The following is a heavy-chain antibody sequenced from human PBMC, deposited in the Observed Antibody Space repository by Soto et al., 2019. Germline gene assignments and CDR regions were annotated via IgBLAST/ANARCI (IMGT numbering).Heavy chain of an antibody. Sequence: QVQLVESGGGVVQPGRSLRLSCAASGFTYSTYTIHWVRQAPGKGLEWVAVISYDGNNKFYADSVKGRFTISRDSTQQTLYLQMNSLIPDDTAMYYCAIAGGSSTEYTWTYGTYFDYWSQGALITVSS. J-gene: IGHJ4*02. D-gene: IGHD1-20*01. CDR2: ISYDGNNK. CDR3: AIAGGSSTEYTWTYGTYFDY. V-gene: IGHV3-30-3*01. CDR1: GFTYSTYT.